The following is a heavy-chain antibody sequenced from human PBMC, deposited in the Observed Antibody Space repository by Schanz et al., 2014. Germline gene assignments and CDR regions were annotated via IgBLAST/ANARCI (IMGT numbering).Heavy chain of an antibody. J-gene: IGHJ4*02. CDR2: ISSSSSTI. Sequence: EVQLGEKGGGKEKTGGSLRREGAASGGTFSSERMNWVRQAPGKGLEGVSYISSSSSTIYYADSVKGRFTISRDNAKNSLYLQMNSLRDEDTAVYYCARGGATRFDYWGQGTLVTVSS. D-gene: IGHD1-26*01. CDR1: GGTFSSER. V-gene: IGHV3-48*02. CDR3: ARGGATRFDY.